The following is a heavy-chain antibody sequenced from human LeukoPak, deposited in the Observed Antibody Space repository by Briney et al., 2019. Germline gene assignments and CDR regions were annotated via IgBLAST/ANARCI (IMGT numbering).Heavy chain of an antibody. CDR1: GFTFSNYA. J-gene: IGHJ4*02. V-gene: IGHV3-23*01. CDR2: IRSSGHNT. CDR3: AKYVCGGDCYDYFDC. Sequence: QPGGSLRLSCAASGFTFSNYAMSWVRQAPGKGLEWVSGIRSSGHNTYYEDSVKGRFTISRDNSKNMLYLQMNSLRAEDTAVYYCAKYVCGGDCYDYFDCWGQGTLVTVSS. D-gene: IGHD2-21*02.